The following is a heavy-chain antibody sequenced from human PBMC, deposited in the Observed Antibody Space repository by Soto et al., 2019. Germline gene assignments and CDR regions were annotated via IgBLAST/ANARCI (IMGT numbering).Heavy chain of an antibody. CDR2: IKSDESEQ. CDR1: GFSFNAYY. Sequence: EVQLVESGGGLVQPGGSLRLSCEASGFSFNAYYMTWVRQAPGRGLEWVASIKSDESEQYYVDSVKGRFTISRDNAKNSLYLQMNSLRAGDTALYYCSRENWFQDYWGQGTLVIVSS. J-gene: IGHJ4*02. V-gene: IGHV3-7*03. D-gene: IGHD3-10*01. CDR3: SRENWFQDY.